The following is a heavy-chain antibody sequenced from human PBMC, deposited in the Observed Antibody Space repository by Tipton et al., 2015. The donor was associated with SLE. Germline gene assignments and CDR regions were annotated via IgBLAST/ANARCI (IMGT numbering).Heavy chain of an antibody. CDR2: INHSGST. J-gene: IGHJ4*02. D-gene: IGHD2-21*01. Sequence: TLSLTCAVYGGSFSGYYWGWIRQPPGKGLEWIGEINHSGSTNYNPSLKSRVTISVDTSKNQFSLKLSSVTAADTAVYYCARGYFGIPLSPFDYWGQGTLVTVSS. CDR1: GGSFSGYY. CDR3: ARGYFGIPLSPFDY. V-gene: IGHV4-34*01.